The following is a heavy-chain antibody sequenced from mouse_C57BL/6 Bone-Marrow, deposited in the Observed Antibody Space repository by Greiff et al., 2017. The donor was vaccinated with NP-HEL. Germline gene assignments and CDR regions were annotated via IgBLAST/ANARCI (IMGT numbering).Heavy chain of an antibody. D-gene: IGHD1-1*01. Sequence: QVQLQQPGAELVRPGSSVKLSCKASGYTFTSYWMDWVKQRPGQGLEWIGNIYPSDSETHYNQKFKDKATLTVDKSSSTAYMQLSSLTSEDSAVYYCARALGSSYRYFDVWGTGTTVTVSS. J-gene: IGHJ1*03. CDR1: GYTFTSYW. V-gene: IGHV1-61*01. CDR3: ARALGSSYRYFDV. CDR2: IYPSDSET.